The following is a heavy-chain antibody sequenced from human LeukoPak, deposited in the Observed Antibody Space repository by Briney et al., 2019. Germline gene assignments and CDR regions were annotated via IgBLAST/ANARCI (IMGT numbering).Heavy chain of an antibody. D-gene: IGHD2-2*01. CDR2: IYHSGGT. J-gene: IGHJ4*02. CDR3: ARVGYSDSTVFDY. V-gene: IGHV4-59*01. Sequence: SETLSLTCTVSGGSITGYYWSWIRQPPGKGPEWIGYIYHSGGTNYSPSLESRVSISVDTSKNQFSLRLSSVTAADTAVYFCARVGYSDSTVFDYWGQGTLVTVSS. CDR1: GGSITGYY.